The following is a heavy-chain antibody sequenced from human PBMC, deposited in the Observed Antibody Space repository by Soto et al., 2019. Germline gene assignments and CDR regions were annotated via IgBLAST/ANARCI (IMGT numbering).Heavy chain of an antibody. J-gene: IGHJ6*03. CDR3: ARDRAVVVPAAITDRTGNYYYYYYMDV. Sequence: GGSLRLSCAASGFTFSSYWMSWVRQAPGKGLEWVANIKQDGSEKYYVDSVKGRFNISRDNAKNSLYLQMNSLRAEDTAVYYCARDRAVVVPAAITDRTGNYYYYYYMDVWGKGTTVTVSS. CDR2: IKQDGSEK. CDR1: GFTFSSYW. D-gene: IGHD2-2*01. V-gene: IGHV3-7*01.